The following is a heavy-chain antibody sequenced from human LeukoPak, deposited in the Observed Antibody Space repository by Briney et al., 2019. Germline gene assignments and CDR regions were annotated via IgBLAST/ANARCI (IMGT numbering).Heavy chain of an antibody. CDR3: ARGRCGSGYRYYYYYMDV. V-gene: IGHV4-34*01. D-gene: IGHD3-10*01. CDR1: GGSFSGYY. J-gene: IGHJ6*03. Sequence: SETLSLTCAVYGGSFSGYYWSWIRQPPGKGLEWIGEINHSGSTNYNPSLKSRVTISVDTSKNQFSLKLSSVTAADTAVYYCARGRCGSGYRYYYYYMDVWGKGTTVTVSS. CDR2: INHSGST.